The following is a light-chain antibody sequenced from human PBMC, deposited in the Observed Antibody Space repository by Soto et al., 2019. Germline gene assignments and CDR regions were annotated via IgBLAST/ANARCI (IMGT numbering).Light chain of an antibody. CDR2: AAS. J-gene: IGKJ4*01. CDR1: QSISNS. CDR3: QQSYSTPLT. V-gene: IGKV1-39*01. Sequence: IQMTQAPSSLSASVGDSFTITWRASQSISNSLHWYQQKPGRAPKLLISAASSLQSGVPSRFSGSGSGTDFTLTISSLQPEDFATYYCQQSYSTPLTFGGGTKVDIK.